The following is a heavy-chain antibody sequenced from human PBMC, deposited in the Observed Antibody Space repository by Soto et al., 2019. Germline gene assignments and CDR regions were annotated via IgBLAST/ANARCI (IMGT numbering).Heavy chain of an antibody. CDR2: IYRRGNT. CDR1: GGSISSDNW. D-gene: IGHD3-10*01. J-gene: IGHJ4*02. Sequence: QVHLQESGPDLVRPSETLSLTCSFFGGSISSDNWWSWVRQTPGKGLEWIGEIYRRGNTNYNPSLKSRVTVSVDKSKNQFSLKVTSVTAADTALYYCARLSASSKLRGVVINWCQETLVTVSS. CDR3: ARLSASSKLRGVVIN. V-gene: IGHV4-4*02.